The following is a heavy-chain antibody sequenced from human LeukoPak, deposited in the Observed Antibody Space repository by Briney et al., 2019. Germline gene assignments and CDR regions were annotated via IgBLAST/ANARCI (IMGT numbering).Heavy chain of an antibody. CDR3: ARNQQQLAPPYYYYYMDV. CDR1: GYTFTSYG. Sequence: ASVKVSCKASGYTFTSYGISWVRQAPGQGLEWMGWISAYNGNTNYAQKLQGRVTMTTDTTTSTAYMELRSLRSDDTAVYYCARNQQQLAPPYYYYYMDVWGKGTTVTVSS. CDR2: ISAYNGNT. D-gene: IGHD6-13*01. J-gene: IGHJ6*03. V-gene: IGHV1-18*01.